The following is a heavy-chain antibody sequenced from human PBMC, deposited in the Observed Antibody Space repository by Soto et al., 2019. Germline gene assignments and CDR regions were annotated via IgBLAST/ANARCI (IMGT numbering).Heavy chain of an antibody. J-gene: IGHJ6*02. V-gene: IGHV4-30-4*01. D-gene: IGHD3-3*01. CDR1: GGSISSGDYY. CDR2: IYYSGST. CDR3: ARDNILGILYGGMDV. Sequence: PCETLSLTCAVSGGSISSGDYYWSWVRQPPGKGLEWIGYIYYSGSTYYNPSLKSRVTISVDTSKNQFSLKLSSVTAADTAVYYCARDNILGILYGGMDVWGQGTTVTVSS.